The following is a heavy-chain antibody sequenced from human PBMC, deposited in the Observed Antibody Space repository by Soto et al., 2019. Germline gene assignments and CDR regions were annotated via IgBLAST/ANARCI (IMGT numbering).Heavy chain of an antibody. D-gene: IGHD5-18*01. CDR2: ISSSSSTI. V-gene: IGHV3-48*02. CDR1: GLTFTSYS. J-gene: IGHJ4*02. CDR3: ARDRGYTYGFDF. Sequence: EVQLVESGGGLVQSGGSLRLSCAASGLTFTSYSMNWVRQAPGKGLEWVSFISSSSSTIYYADSVKGRFTISRDNAKNSLYLQMNSLRDEDTAVYYCARDRGYTYGFDFWGQGALVTVSS.